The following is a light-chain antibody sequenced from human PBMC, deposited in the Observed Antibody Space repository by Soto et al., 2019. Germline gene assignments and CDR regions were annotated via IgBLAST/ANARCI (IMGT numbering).Light chain of an antibody. J-gene: IGKJ5*01. CDR1: QSVSSY. V-gene: IGKV3-11*01. Sequence: IVLTQSPATLSLSPGERATLSCRASQSVSSYLAWYQQKPGQAPRLLIYGASSRATGIPDRFSGSGSGTDFTLTISSLEPEDFAVYYCQQRSNWPITFGQGTRLEIK. CDR3: QQRSNWPIT. CDR2: GAS.